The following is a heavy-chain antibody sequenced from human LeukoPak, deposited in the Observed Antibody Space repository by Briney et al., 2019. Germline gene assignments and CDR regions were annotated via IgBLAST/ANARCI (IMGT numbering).Heavy chain of an antibody. CDR3: ARGPPLDGYSYGENWFDP. CDR1: GGTFSSYT. D-gene: IGHD5-18*01. CDR2: IIPILGIS. J-gene: IGHJ5*02. Sequence: ASVKDSCQASGGTFSSYTISWVRQAPGQGLEWMGRIIPILGISNYAHKFQGRVTITADKATSTAYQELSSLRSEDTAVYDCARGPPLDGYSYGENWFDPWGQGTLVTVSS. V-gene: IGHV1-69*02.